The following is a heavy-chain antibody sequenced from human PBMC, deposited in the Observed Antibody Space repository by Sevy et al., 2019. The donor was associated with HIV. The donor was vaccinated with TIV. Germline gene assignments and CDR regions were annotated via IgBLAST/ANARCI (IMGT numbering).Heavy chain of an antibody. CDR2: ISYDGSNK. Sequence: GGSLRLSCAASGFTFSSYGMHWVRRAPGKGLEWVAVISYDGSNKYYADSVKGRFTISRDNSKNTLYLQMNSLRAEDTAVYYCAKGRDGYKNYFDYWGQGTLVTVSS. V-gene: IGHV3-30*18. J-gene: IGHJ4*02. D-gene: IGHD5-12*01. CDR1: GFTFSSYG. CDR3: AKGRDGYKNYFDY.